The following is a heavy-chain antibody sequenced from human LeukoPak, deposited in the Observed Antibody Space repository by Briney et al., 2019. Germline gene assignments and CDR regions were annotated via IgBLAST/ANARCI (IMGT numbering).Heavy chain of an antibody. Sequence: GESLKIPCQVSGYSFTSQWIGWVRQLPGKGLEWMGIIYSGDSDIRYSPSFQGQVTISAHNSISTADLQWSSLKASDTAMYYCASALVGATPYFDYWGQGTLVTVSS. CDR3: ASALVGATPYFDY. D-gene: IGHD1-26*01. CDR2: IYSGDSDI. V-gene: IGHV5-51*01. CDR1: GYSFTSQW. J-gene: IGHJ4*02.